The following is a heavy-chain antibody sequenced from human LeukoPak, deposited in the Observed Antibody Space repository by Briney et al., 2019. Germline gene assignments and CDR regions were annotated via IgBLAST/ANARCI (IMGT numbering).Heavy chain of an antibody. Sequence: PSETLSLTCTVSGGSISSGSYYWSWIRQPAGKGLEWIGRIYTSGSTNYNPSLKSRVTISVDTSKNQFSLKLSSVTAADTAVYYCARTTMVRGTYYMDVWGKGTTVTISS. CDR3: ARTTMVRGTYYMDV. V-gene: IGHV4-61*02. D-gene: IGHD3-10*01. CDR1: GGSISSGSYY. J-gene: IGHJ6*03. CDR2: IYTSGST.